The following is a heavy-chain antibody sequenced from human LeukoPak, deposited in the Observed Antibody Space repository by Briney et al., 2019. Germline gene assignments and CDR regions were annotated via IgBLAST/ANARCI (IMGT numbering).Heavy chain of an antibody. J-gene: IGHJ4*02. V-gene: IGHV4-34*01. CDR2: INHSGST. Sequence: SETLSLTCAVYGGSFSGYYWSWIRLPPGKGLEWIGEINHSGSTNYNPSLKSRVTISVDTSKNQFSLKLSSVTAADTAVYYCARGPRWLQLRGGFDYWGQGTLVTVSS. CDR1: GGSFSGYY. CDR3: ARGPRWLQLRGGFDY. D-gene: IGHD5-24*01.